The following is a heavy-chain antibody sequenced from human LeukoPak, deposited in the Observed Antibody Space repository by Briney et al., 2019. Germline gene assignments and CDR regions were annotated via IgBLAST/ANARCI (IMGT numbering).Heavy chain of an antibody. Sequence: GGSLRLSCAASGFSLSGYWMYWVRQAPGKGLMYISRNNGDGSTTNYADVVKGRFTMSRDNVKNTLYLQMNSLRVEDTAVYYCARDPRNVGLAPWGQGTLVTVSS. CDR2: NNGDGSTT. D-gene: IGHD2-15*01. CDR1: GFSLSGYW. CDR3: ARDPRNVGLAP. V-gene: IGHV3-74*01. J-gene: IGHJ5*02.